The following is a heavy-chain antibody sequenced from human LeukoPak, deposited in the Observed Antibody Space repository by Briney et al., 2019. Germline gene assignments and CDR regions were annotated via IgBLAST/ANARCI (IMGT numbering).Heavy chain of an antibody. CDR2: IYYSGST. Sequence: SETLSLTCTVSGGSISSSSYYWGWIRQPPGKGLEWIGSIYYSGSTYYNPSLKSRVTISVDTSKNQFSLKLSSVTAADTAVYYCARTQHSSGLKPPSKTFDYWGQGTLVTVSS. D-gene: IGHD3-22*01. V-gene: IGHV4-39*01. CDR1: GGSISSSSYY. J-gene: IGHJ4*02. CDR3: ARTQHSSGLKPPSKTFDY.